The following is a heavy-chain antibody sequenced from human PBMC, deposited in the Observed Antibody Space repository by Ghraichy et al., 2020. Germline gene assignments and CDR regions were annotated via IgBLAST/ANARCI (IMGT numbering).Heavy chain of an antibody. CDR3: AKSLHDIVVVVAAYYYYYGMDV. CDR2: ISGSGGST. V-gene: IGHV3-23*01. CDR1: GFTFSSYA. J-gene: IGHJ6*02. Sequence: GGSLRLSCAASGFTFSSYAMSWVRQAPGKGLEWVSAISGSGGSTYYADSVKGRFTISRDNSKNTLYLQMNSLRAEDTAVYYCAKSLHDIVVVVAAYYYYYGMDVWGQGTTVTVSS. D-gene: IGHD2-15*01.